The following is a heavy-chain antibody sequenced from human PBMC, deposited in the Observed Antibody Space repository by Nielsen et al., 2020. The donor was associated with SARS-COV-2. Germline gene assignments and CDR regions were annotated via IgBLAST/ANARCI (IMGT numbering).Heavy chain of an antibody. V-gene: IGHV4-59*01. D-gene: IGHD2-15*01. CDR1: GGSISSYY. Sequence: SETLSLTCTVSGGSISSYYWSWIRQPPGKGLEWIGYIYYSGSTNYNPSLKSRVTISVDTSKNQFSLKLSSATAADTAVYYCARGYCSGGSCYSGYFDYWGQGTLVTVSS. CDR2: IYYSGST. CDR3: ARGYCSGGSCYSGYFDY. J-gene: IGHJ4*02.